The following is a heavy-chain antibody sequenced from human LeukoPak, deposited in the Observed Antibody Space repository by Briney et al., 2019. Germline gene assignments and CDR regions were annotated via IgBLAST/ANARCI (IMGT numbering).Heavy chain of an antibody. D-gene: IGHD3-22*01. CDR3: AITPGPYDSRSYYYPFDY. J-gene: IGHJ4*02. CDR1: DGSITNYD. CDR2: VHYSGTA. V-gene: IGHV4-59*08. Sequence: PSKTLSLTCTVSDGSITNYDWSWVRQPPGKGLEFIGHVHYSGTANYNPSLKSRVTMSVDTSKNQFSLKLSSVTAADTAVYYCAITPGPYDSRSYYYPFDYWGQGTLVTVSS.